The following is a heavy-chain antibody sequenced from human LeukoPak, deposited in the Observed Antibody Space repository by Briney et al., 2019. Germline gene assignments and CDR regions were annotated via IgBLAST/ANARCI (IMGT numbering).Heavy chain of an antibody. V-gene: IGHV4-39*07. CDR3: ARDTYYYGSGINFDY. D-gene: IGHD3-10*01. CDR1: GGSISSSSYY. J-gene: IGHJ4*02. CDR2: IYYSGST. Sequence: SETLSLTCTVSGGSISSSSYYWGWIRQPPGKGLEWIGSIYYSGSTYYNPSLKSRVTISVDTSKNQFSLKLSSVTAADTAVYYCARDTYYYGSGINFDYWGQGTLVTVSS.